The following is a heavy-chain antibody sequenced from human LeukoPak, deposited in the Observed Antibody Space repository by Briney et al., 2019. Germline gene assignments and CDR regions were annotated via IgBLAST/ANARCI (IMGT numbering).Heavy chain of an antibody. CDR3: ARARFGYNRGPFDY. D-gene: IGHD5-24*01. CDR2: ISYDGGNK. Sequence: GGSLRLSCAASGFTFSNYAMHWVRQAPGKGLEWVTFISYDGGNKHYADSVQGRFTISRDNSKNTLYLQMNSLRPEDTAVYYCARARFGYNRGPFDYWGQGIQVTVSS. V-gene: IGHV3-30-3*01. CDR1: GFTFSNYA. J-gene: IGHJ4*02.